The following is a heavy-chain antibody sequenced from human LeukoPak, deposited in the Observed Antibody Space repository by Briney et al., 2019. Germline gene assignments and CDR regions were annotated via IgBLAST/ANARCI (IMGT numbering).Heavy chain of an antibody. CDR2: ISYDGSNK. CDR1: GFTFSSYA. V-gene: IGHV3-30*04. D-gene: IGHD3-16*01. Sequence: GGSLRLSCAASGFTFSSYAMHWVRQAPGKGLEWVAVISYDGSNKYYADSVKGRFTISRDNSKNTLYLQMNSLRAEDTAVYYCARAHLGELPNRSLGISYWGQGTLVTVSS. J-gene: IGHJ4*02. CDR3: ARAHLGELPNRSLGISY.